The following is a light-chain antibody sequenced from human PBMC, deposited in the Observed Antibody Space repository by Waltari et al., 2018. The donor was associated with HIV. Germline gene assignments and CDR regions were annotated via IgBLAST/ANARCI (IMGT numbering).Light chain of an antibody. Sequence: DIQMTQSPSSLSASIGDRVTIACRASQNIGTFLNWYHHKPGTAPKLLIFAASSLQTWVPSRFTGAGSGTDFTLTITSLHPDDFATYYCQQSYSPPCTFGQGTKLEI. V-gene: IGKV1-39*01. J-gene: IGKJ2*01. CDR1: QNIGTF. CDR3: QQSYSPPCT. CDR2: AAS.